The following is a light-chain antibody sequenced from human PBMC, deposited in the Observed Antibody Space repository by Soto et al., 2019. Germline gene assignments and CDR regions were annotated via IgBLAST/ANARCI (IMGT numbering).Light chain of an antibody. Sequence: VLPQPPSVSGAPGQRVTISCTGSSSNIGAGYDVRWYQQLPGTAPKLLIYGNSNRPSGVPDRFSGSKSGTSASLAITGLQAEDEADYYCRSYDSSLSGYVFGAGTKVTVL. CDR1: SSNIGAGYD. V-gene: IGLV1-40*01. CDR2: GNS. J-gene: IGLJ1*01. CDR3: RSYDSSLSGYV.